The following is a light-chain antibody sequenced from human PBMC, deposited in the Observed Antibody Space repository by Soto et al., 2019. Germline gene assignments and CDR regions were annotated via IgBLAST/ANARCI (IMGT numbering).Light chain of an antibody. CDR3: GSYTTSSNYV. Sequence: LTQPASVSGSPGQSITISCTGTISDVGSYNYVSWYQQYPGKAPKLMIYDVSTRPSGVSDRFSGSKSGNTASLTISGLRAEDEADYYCGSYTTSSNYVFGTGTKVTVL. V-gene: IGLV2-14*03. CDR1: ISDVGSYNY. J-gene: IGLJ1*01. CDR2: DVS.